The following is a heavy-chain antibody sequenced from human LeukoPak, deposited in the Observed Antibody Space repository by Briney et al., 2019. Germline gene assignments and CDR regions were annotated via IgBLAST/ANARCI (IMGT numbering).Heavy chain of an antibody. J-gene: IGHJ4*02. V-gene: IGHV4-39*01. CDR2: IYYSGST. CDR1: GGSISSSSYY. D-gene: IGHD5-18*01. Sequence: SETLSLTCTVSGGSISSSSYYWGWIRRPPGKGLEWIGSIYYSGSTYYNPSLKSRVTISVDTSKNQFSLKLSSVTAADTAVYYCARGYSYSYWGQGTLVTVSS. CDR3: ARGYSYSY.